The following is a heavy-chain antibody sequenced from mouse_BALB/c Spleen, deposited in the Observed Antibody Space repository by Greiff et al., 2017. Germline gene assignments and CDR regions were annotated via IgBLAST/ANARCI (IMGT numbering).Heavy chain of an antibody. CDR1: GFTFSSYA. D-gene: IGHD1-2*01. V-gene: IGHV5-9-4*01. J-gene: IGHJ3*01. CDR2: ISSGGSYT. CDR3: ARHDTTATAWFAY. Sequence: EVQVVESGGGLVKPGGSLKLSCAASGFTFSSYAMSWVRQSPEKRLEWVAEISSGGSYTYYPDTVKGRFTISRDNAKNTLYLQMSSLKSEDTAMYYCARHDTTATAWFAYWGQGTLVTVSA.